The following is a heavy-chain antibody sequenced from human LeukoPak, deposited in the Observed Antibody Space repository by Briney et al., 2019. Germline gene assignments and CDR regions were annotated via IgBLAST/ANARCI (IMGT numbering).Heavy chain of an antibody. V-gene: IGHV1-3*01. CDR1: GYTFGNHG. J-gene: IGHJ6*02. CDR2: INAGEGKT. D-gene: IGHD6-19*01. CDR3: ARGSGWSDYYGMDV. Sequence: ASVKVSCKASGYTFGNHGMHWVRQAPGQGLEWMGWINAGEGKTKYLQKFQDRVTITRVTSASTAYMELNSLRSEDTAVYYCARGSGWSDYYGMDVWGQGTTVIVSS.